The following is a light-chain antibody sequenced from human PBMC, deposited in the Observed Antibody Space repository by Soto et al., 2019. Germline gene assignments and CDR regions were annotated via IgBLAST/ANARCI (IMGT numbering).Light chain of an antibody. CDR2: EVS. CDR1: SSDVGAYNH. V-gene: IGLV2-14*01. CDR3: QSYDSSLRGV. Sequence: QSALTQPASVSGSPGQSITISCTGTSSDVGAYNHVSWYQHHPGKAPKLMIFEVSSRPSGVSYRFSGSKSGNTASLTISGLQAGDEADYYCQSYDSSLRGVFGGGTKLTVL. J-gene: IGLJ3*02.